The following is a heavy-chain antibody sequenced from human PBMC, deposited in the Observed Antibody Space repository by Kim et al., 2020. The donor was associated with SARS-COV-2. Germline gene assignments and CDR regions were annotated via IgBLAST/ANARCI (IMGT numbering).Heavy chain of an antibody. J-gene: IGHJ4*02. CDR1: GFTFSRYD. D-gene: IGHD6-19*01. CDR2: ISDSGGTT. CDR3: AKNRDPLTYSSVCFA. Sequence: GGSLRLSCVVTGFTFSRYDMNWVRQAPGKGLEWVSYISDSGGTTYYADSVRGRFTISRDKAKNTLSLQMRSLRADDTAIYYCAKNRDPLTYSSVCFAWGQGTMVTVSS. V-gene: IGHV3-23*01.